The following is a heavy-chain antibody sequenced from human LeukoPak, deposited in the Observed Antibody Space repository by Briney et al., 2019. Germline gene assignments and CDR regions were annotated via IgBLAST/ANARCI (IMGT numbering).Heavy chain of an antibody. D-gene: IGHD4-17*01. CDR2: MFHSGST. Sequence: PSETLSLTCTVSGDSISGYYWSWIRQSPGKGLEWIASMFHSGSTYYNPSLKSRVTISVDTSKNQFSLKLSSVTAADTAVYYCARDYGDDDYWGQGTLVTVSS. V-gene: IGHV4-38-2*02. J-gene: IGHJ4*02. CDR1: GDSISGYY. CDR3: ARDYGDDDY.